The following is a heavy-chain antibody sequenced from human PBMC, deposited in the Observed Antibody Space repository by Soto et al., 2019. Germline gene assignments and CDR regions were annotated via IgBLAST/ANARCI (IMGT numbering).Heavy chain of an antibody. D-gene: IGHD3-10*01. V-gene: IGHV4-4*07. CDR1: GGSISQYY. Sequence: PSETLSLTCGVSGGSISQYYWSWIRQPAGKGLEWIGRIYSGGSTNYNPSLESRVTMSVDTSKNQFSLKLSSVTAADTAVYYCARGPGGFGDFSLDYWGQGTLVTVYS. J-gene: IGHJ4*02. CDR3: ARGPGGFGDFSLDY. CDR2: IYSGGST.